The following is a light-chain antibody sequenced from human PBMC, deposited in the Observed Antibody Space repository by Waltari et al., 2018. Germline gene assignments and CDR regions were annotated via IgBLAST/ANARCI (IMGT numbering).Light chain of an antibody. CDR2: AVT. J-gene: IGLJ3*02. CDR3: CSHTFDSTWV. Sequence: QSALTQPASVSGSPGQSITISCTGTSSDVGVHNYVSWYQQYPGKAPKLLLYAVTKRPSGVSSRFSGSKSGNTASLTISGLQPEDEADYYCCSHTFDSTWVFGGGTKLTVL. V-gene: IGLV2-14*03. CDR1: SSDVGVHNY.